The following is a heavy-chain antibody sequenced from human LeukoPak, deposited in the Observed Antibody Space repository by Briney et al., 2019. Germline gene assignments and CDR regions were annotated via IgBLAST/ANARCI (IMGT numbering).Heavy chain of an antibody. D-gene: IGHD3-3*01. Sequence: GRSLRLSCAASGFTFSSYAMPWVRQAPGKGLEWVAVISYDGSNKYYADSVKGRFTISRDNSKNTPYLQMNSLRAEDTAVYYCARVASRITIFGVVNVWGQGTLVTVSS. J-gene: IGHJ4*02. CDR1: GFTFSSYA. CDR2: ISYDGSNK. V-gene: IGHV3-30-3*01. CDR3: ARVASRITIFGVVNV.